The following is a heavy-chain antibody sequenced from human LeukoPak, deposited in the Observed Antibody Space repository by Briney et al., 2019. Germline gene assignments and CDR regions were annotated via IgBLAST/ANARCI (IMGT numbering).Heavy chain of an antibody. J-gene: IGHJ4*02. CDR1: GYTFTGYY. D-gene: IGHD2-2*01. CDR3: ARGGDIVVVPAALDY. Sequence: ASVNVSCKASGYTFTGYYMHWVRQAPGQGLEWMGRINPNSGGTNYAQKFQGRVTMTRDTSISTAYMELSRLRSDDTAVYYCARGGDIVVVPAALDYWGQGTLVTVSS. CDR2: INPNSGGT. V-gene: IGHV1-2*06.